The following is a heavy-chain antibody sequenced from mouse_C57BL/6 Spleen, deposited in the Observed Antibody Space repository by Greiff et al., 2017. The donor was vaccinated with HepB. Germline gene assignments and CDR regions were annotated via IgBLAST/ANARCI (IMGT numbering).Heavy chain of an antibody. CDR1: GYTFTSYW. Sequence: QVQLQQPGAELVKPGASVKLSCKASGYTFTSYWMQWVKQRPGQGLEWIGEIDPSDSYTNYNQKFKGKATLTVDTSSSTAYMQLSSLTSEDSAVYYCARWRYYFGSSYGNWGQGTTLTVSS. V-gene: IGHV1-50*01. D-gene: IGHD1-1*01. CDR3: ARWRYYFGSSYGN. CDR2: IDPSDSYT. J-gene: IGHJ2*01.